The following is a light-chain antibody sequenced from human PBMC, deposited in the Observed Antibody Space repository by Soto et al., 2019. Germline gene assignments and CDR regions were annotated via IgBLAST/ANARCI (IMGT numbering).Light chain of an antibody. J-gene: IGKJ1*01. Sequence: IQSTQCPSSLSASVGDRVTLTCRASQGSRTYLDWYQQKPGKAPKLLRDAASSLQRGGPSMFSGSGAGTYFTLTSSSLQPEAFGSYSCPHLSTDPWTFGPGTKVEIK. V-gene: IGKV1-9*01. CDR1: QGSRTY. CDR2: AAS. CDR3: PHLSTDPWT.